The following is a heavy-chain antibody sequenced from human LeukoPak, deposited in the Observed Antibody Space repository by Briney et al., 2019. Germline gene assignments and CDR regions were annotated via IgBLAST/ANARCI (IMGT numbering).Heavy chain of an antibody. J-gene: IGHJ4*02. D-gene: IGHD1-1*01. Sequence: GGSLRLSCAASGFTFSVHGMHWVRQAPGKGLEWVALIWFDGSTKYYADSVKGRFTISRDNSKSTLYLQMNSLRAEDTAVYYCARDWNDGCLDYWGQGTLVTVSS. CDR2: IWFDGSTK. CDR3: ARDWNDGCLDY. CDR1: GFTFSVHG. V-gene: IGHV3-33*01.